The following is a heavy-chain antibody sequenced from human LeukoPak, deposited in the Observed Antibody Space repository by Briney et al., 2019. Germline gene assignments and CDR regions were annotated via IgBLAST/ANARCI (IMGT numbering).Heavy chain of an antibody. Sequence: PGGSLKLSCAASGFIFSDSAIHWVRQASGKGLEWVGRIRSKANNYATAYAASVKGRFTVSRDESKNTAYVEMNSLKSEDTAVYYCAKGFPTGFGYDYFGLYYYYYMDVWGKGTTVTVSS. CDR3: AKGFPTGFGYDYFGLYYYYYMDV. CDR2: IRSKANNYAT. D-gene: IGHD5-12*01. J-gene: IGHJ6*03. V-gene: IGHV3-73*01. CDR1: GFIFSDSA.